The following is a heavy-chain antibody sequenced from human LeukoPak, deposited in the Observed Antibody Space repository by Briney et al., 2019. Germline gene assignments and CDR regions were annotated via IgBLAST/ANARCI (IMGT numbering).Heavy chain of an antibody. J-gene: IGHJ4*02. Sequence: PGGSLRLSCAASGFTFRSYWMSWVRQVPGKGLEWVANINQDRREKYYVDSVRGRFTISRDNAKNSLFLEMNSLRVEDTAVYYCARGRGYGSGSYYIRVFDYWGQGTLVTVSS. CDR1: GFTFRSYW. V-gene: IGHV3-7*03. D-gene: IGHD3-10*01. CDR2: INQDRREK. CDR3: ARGRGYGSGSYYIRVFDY.